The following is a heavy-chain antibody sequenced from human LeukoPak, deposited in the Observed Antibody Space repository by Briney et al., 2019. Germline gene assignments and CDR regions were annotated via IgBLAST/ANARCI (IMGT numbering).Heavy chain of an antibody. CDR2: IYYSGST. CDR1: GDSISSGNYY. Sequence: SETLSLTCTVSGDSISSGNYYWTWIRQPPGKGLEWIGYIYYSGSTFYNPSLKSRVTISVDTSKNEFSLKLSSVTAADTAVYYCAREFWSGSYSDKWGQGTLVTVSS. J-gene: IGHJ4*02. V-gene: IGHV4-30-4*01. D-gene: IGHD3-3*01. CDR3: AREFWSGSYSDK.